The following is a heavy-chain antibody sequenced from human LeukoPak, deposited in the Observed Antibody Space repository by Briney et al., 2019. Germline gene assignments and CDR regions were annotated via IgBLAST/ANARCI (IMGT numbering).Heavy chain of an antibody. CDR2: IYYSGST. V-gene: IGHV4-39*01. CDR3: ARQAARYFDWLSTATDAFDI. D-gene: IGHD3-9*01. Sequence: SETLSLTCTVSGGSISSSSYYWGWIRQPPGKGLEWIGSIYYSGSTYYNPSLKSRVTISVDTSKNQFSLKLSSVTAADTAVYYCARQAARYFDWLSTATDAFDIWGQGTMVTVSS. J-gene: IGHJ3*02. CDR1: GGSISSSSYY.